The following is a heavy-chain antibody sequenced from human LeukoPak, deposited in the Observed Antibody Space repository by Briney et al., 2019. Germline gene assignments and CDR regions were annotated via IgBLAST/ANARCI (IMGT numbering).Heavy chain of an antibody. CDR2: ISSSGSTI. CDR1: GFTFSSYE. V-gene: IGHV3-48*03. Sequence: GGSLRLSCAASGFTFSSYEMNWVRQAPGKGLEWVSYISSSGSTIYYADSVKGRFTISRDNAKNSLYLQMNSLRAEDTAVYYCAREGSVVVAARRGYYYYMDVWDKGTTVTVSS. D-gene: IGHD2-15*01. CDR3: AREGSVVVAARRGYYYYMDV. J-gene: IGHJ6*03.